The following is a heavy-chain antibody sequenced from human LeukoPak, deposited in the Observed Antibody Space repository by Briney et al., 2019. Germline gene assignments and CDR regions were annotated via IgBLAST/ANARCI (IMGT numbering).Heavy chain of an antibody. CDR3: ARLETSSGSLSYFDY. Sequence: SETLSLTCAVYGGSFSGYYWSWIRRPPGKGLEWIGEINHSGSTNYNPSLKSRVTISVDTSKNQFSLKLSSVTAADTAVYYCARLETSSGSLSYFDYWGQGTLVTVSS. D-gene: IGHD6-19*01. J-gene: IGHJ4*02. CDR2: INHSGST. CDR1: GGSFSGYY. V-gene: IGHV4-34*01.